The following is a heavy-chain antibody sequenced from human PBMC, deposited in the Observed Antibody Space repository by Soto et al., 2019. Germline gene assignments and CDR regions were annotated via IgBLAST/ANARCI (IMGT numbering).Heavy chain of an antibody. Sequence: ASVKVSCKASGGTFSSYGISWVRQAPGQGLEWMGWISAYNGNTNYAQNLQGRVTMTTDTSTSTAYMQLDSVTPDDTAVYYCARLIGNSWLDYWGQGTLVTVSS. CDR2: ISAYNGNT. CDR3: ARLIGNSWLDY. V-gene: IGHV1-18*01. J-gene: IGHJ4*02. D-gene: IGHD6-13*01. CDR1: GGTFSSYG.